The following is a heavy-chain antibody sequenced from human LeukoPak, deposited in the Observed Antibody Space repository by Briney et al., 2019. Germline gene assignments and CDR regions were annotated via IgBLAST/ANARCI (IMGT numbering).Heavy chain of an antibody. V-gene: IGHV3-21*01. D-gene: IGHD3-22*01. CDR2: ISSSSSYI. J-gene: IGHJ4*02. CDR1: GLTFSSYT. Sequence: PGGSLRLSCAASGLTFSSYTINWVRQAPGKGLEWVSSISSSSSYIYYADSVKGRFTISRDNAKNSLYLQMNSLRAEDTAMYYCARSAGYYYDSSGYGPPDYWGQGTLVTVSS. CDR3: ARSAGYYYDSSGYGPPDY.